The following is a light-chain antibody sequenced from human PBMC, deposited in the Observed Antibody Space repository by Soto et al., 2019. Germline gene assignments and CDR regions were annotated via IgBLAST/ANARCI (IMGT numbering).Light chain of an antibody. CDR2: DAS. CDR1: QSISTW. J-gene: IGKJ1*01. Sequence: DIQMTQSPSTLSASVGDRVTITCRASQSISTWLAWYQQKPGKPPKLLIYDASSLESGVPSRFSGSGSGTEFTLTISSLQPDDFATYYCQQYNSLTWTFGQGTKVDI. V-gene: IGKV1-5*01. CDR3: QQYNSLTWT.